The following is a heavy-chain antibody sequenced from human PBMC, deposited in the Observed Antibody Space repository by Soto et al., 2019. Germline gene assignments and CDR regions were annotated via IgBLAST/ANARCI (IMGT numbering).Heavy chain of an antibody. CDR3: AKDAMGATTSDY. Sequence: EGSLRLSCAASGFTFSSYAMSWVRQAPGKGLEWVSAISGSGGSTYYADSVKGRFTISRDNSKNTLYLQMNSLRVEDTAVYYCAKDAMGATTSDYWGQGTLVTVSS. V-gene: IGHV3-23*01. CDR2: ISGSGGST. CDR1: GFTFSSYA. D-gene: IGHD1-26*01. J-gene: IGHJ4*02.